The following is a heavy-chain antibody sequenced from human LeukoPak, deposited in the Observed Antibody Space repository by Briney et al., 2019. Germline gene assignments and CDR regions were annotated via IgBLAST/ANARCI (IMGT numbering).Heavy chain of an antibody. CDR2: IIPIFGTA. CDR1: GGTFSSYA. J-gene: IGHJ4*02. V-gene: IGHV1-69*13. Sequence: GASVKVSCKASGGTFSSYAVSWVRRAPGQGLEWMGGIIPIFGTANYAQKFQGRVTITADESTSTAYMELSSLRSEDTAVYYCARVASCSSTSCYIWPLTWWGQGTLVTVSS. CDR3: ARVASCSSTSCYIWPLTW. D-gene: IGHD2-2*02.